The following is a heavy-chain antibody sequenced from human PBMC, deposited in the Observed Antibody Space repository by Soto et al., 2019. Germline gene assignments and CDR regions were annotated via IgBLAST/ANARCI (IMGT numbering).Heavy chain of an antibody. CDR2: ISGSGGST. CDR3: AKDRRRTFGGAPTDY. D-gene: IGHD3-16*01. CDR1: GFTFSSYA. Sequence: GGSLRLSCAASGFTFSSYAMSWVRQAPGKGLEWVSAISGSGGSTYYADSVKGRFTISRDNSKNTLYLQMNSLRAEDTAVYYCAKDRRRTFGGAPTDYWGHGTLVTVSS. V-gene: IGHV3-23*01. J-gene: IGHJ4*01.